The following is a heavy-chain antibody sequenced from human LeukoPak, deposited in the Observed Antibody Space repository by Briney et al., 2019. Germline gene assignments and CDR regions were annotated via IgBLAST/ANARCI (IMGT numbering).Heavy chain of an antibody. D-gene: IGHD2/OR15-2a*01. CDR1: GDSISSSTYY. CDR2: IYHDGST. Sequence: SETLSLTCTVSGDSISSSTYYWGWIRQHPGKGLEWIWNIYHDGSTYYNPSLKSRVTISIDTSKNQFSLKLSSVTAADTAVYYCAKVDFDYLSTPVTFQHWGQGTLVTVSS. CDR3: AKVDFDYLSTPVTFQH. V-gene: IGHV4-39*07. J-gene: IGHJ1*01.